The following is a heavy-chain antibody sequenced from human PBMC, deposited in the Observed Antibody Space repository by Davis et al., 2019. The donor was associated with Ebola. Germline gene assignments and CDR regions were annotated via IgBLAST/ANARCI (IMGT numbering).Heavy chain of an antibody. D-gene: IGHD5-24*01. CDR2: VYSSGST. CDR1: GGSISSGGYS. V-gene: IGHV4-30-4*07. Sequence: MPSETLSLTCAVSGGSISSGGYSWSWIRQPPGKRLEWTGFVYSSGSTYYNPSLESRLTMSVDTSKNQFSLKLRSVTAADTAVYYCAGQRRDGYSDFDYWGLGTLVTVSS. CDR3: AGQRRDGYSDFDY. J-gene: IGHJ4*02.